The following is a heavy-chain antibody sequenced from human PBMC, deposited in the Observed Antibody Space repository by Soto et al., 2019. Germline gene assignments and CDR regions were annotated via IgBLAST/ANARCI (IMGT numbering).Heavy chain of an antibody. V-gene: IGHV1-69*13. CDR3: ERGRDLRFSVFDY. CDR2: IIPLFGTA. D-gene: IGHD3-3*01. J-gene: IGHJ4*02. Sequence: GPSVKVSCKASGYTFTSYGISWVRQAPGQGLEWMGGIIPLFGTANYAQKFQGRVTITADESTSTAYMELSSLRSEDTAVYYCERGRDLRFSVFDYWGQGTLVTVSS. CDR1: GYTFTSYG.